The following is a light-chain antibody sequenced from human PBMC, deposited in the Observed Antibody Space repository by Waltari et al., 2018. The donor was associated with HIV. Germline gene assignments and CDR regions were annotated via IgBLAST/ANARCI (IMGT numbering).Light chain of an antibody. J-gene: IGKJ1*01. Sequence: DIQMTQSPSTLSASVGDRIIITCRDSQSVRSWLAWYQQKVGKAPKLLIYKASSLESGVPSRFSGSGSGTEFTLTISSLQPDDFATYYCQQYNTYPWTFGQGTKVEIK. V-gene: IGKV1-5*03. CDR3: QQYNTYPWT. CDR2: KAS. CDR1: QSVRSW.